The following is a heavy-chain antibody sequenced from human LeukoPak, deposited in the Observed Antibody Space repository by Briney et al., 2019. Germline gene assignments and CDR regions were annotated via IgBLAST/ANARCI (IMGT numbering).Heavy chain of an antibody. CDR1: GFTFSSYW. CDR3: AKSLAGYGDYYYGMDV. J-gene: IGHJ6*02. V-gene: IGHV3-7*01. D-gene: IGHD3-16*02. Sequence: QTGGSLRLSCAASGFTFSSYWMSWVRQAPGKGLEWVANIKQDGSEKYYVDSVKGRFTISRDNAKNSLYLQMNSLRAEDTAVYYCAKSLAGYGDYYYGMDVWGQGTTVTVSS. CDR2: IKQDGSEK.